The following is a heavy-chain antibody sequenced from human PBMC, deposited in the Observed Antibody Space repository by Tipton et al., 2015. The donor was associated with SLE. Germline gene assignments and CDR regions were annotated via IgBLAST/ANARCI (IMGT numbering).Heavy chain of an antibody. CDR3: ARGIAAAGKDAFDI. CDR1: GGSISSYY. D-gene: IGHD6-13*01. Sequence: LRLSCTVSGGSISSYYWSWIRQPAGKGLEWIGRIYTSGSTNYNPSLKSRVTMSVDTSKNQFSLKLSSVTAADTAVYYCARGIAAAGKDAFDIWGQGTMVTVSS. CDR2: IYTSGST. J-gene: IGHJ3*02. V-gene: IGHV4-4*07.